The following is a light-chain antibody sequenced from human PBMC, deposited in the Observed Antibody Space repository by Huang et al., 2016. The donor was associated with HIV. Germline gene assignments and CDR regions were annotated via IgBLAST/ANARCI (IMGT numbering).Light chain of an antibody. CDR1: QVISNY. CDR2: AAS. Sequence: DIPMPQSPSSLSASVGDRVTITCRASQVISNYLAWYQQKPGKVPKLLIYAASTLQPRVPSRLRGSGSGTDFTPTISSLQPEDDATYYCHKHNGALRITFGPGTKVDIK. CDR3: HKHNGALRIT. V-gene: IGKV1-27*01. J-gene: IGKJ3*01.